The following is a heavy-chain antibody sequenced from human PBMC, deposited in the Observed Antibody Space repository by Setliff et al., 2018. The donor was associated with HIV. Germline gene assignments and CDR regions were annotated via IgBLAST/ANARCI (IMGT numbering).Heavy chain of an antibody. CDR3: AKDPTGDLLNWYFDL. CDR2: ISSSASAL. CDR1: GFSFSEYE. V-gene: IGHV3-48*03. Sequence: GGSLRLSCVASGFSFSEYEMIWVRQAPGKGLESISYISSSASALYYADSVKGRFTISRDNANNSLSLQMNSLRAEDTAVYYCAKDPTGDLLNWYFDLWGRGTLVTVSS. D-gene: IGHD7-27*01. J-gene: IGHJ2*01.